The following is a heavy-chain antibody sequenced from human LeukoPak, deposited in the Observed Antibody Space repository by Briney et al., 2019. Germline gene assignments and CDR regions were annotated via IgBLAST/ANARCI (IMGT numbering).Heavy chain of an antibody. D-gene: IGHD3-16*01. Sequence: PGGSLRLSCAASGFSFSSHWMSWVRQAPGKGLEWVANIKQDGSEKHYVDSVKGRFTVSRDNAKNSLYLQMNSLRADDTAVYYCARGFGITFWGQGTLVTVSS. V-gene: IGHV3-7*03. CDR1: GFSFSSHW. J-gene: IGHJ4*02. CDR3: ARGFGITF. CDR2: IKQDGSEK.